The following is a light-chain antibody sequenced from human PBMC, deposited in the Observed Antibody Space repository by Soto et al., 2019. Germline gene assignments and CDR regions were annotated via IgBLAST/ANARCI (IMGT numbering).Light chain of an antibody. CDR2: GAS. V-gene: IGKV3-20*01. CDR3: QQYGTSPWT. Sequence: IVLTQSPGTLYLSPGDRATLSSRSSQSVSSGYLAWYQQRPGQAPRLLIYGASTRATGIPDRFSGSGSGTNFTLTISRLEPEDFAVYYCQQYGTSPWTFGQGTKVDIK. CDR1: QSVSSGY. J-gene: IGKJ1*01.